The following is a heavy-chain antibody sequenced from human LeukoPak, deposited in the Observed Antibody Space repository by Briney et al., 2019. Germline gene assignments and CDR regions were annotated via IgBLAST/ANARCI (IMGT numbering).Heavy chain of an antibody. CDR1: GFTFDDYG. J-gene: IGHJ4*02. Sequence: PGGSLRLSCAASGFTFDDYGMSWVRQAPGKGLERVSGINWNGGSTGYADSVKGRFTISRDNAKNSLYLQMNSLRAEDTALYYCARGERGRIAARPIDYWGQGTLVTVSS. CDR3: ARGERGRIAARPIDY. V-gene: IGHV3-20*04. CDR2: INWNGGST. D-gene: IGHD6-6*01.